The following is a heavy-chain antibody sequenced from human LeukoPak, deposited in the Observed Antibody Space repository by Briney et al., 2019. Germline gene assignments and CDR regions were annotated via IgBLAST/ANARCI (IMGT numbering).Heavy chain of an antibody. D-gene: IGHD3-10*01. CDR3: AKDLQYAYYYGSGTPDAFDI. CDR1: GFTFSSSA. V-gene: IGHV3-23*01. J-gene: IGHJ3*02. Sequence: GGSLRLSCAASGFTFSSSAMSWVRQAPGKGLEWVSSISGSGSGGSTYYADSVKGRFTISRDNSKNTLYQQMNSLRAEDTAVYYCAKDLQYAYYYGSGTPDAFDIWGQGTMVTVSS. CDR2: ISGSGSGGST.